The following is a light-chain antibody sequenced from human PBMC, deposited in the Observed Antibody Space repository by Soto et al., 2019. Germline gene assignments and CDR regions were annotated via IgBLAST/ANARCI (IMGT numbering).Light chain of an antibody. CDR3: QQYNDWPFT. CDR2: GAS. J-gene: IGKJ3*01. Sequence: EIVMTQSPATLSVSPGERATLSCGASQSVSNNLAWYQQKPGQAPRLLIYGASTRATGIPARFSGSGSGTEFTLTISGLRSEDFALYYCQQYNDWPFTFGPGTKVDIK. CDR1: QSVSNN. V-gene: IGKV3-15*01.